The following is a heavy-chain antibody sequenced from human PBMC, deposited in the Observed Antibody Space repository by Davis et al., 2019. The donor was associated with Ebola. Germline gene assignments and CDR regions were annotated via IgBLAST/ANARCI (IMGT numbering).Heavy chain of an antibody. CDR2: ISGSGGST. CDR3: AKATLQFWGSLDY. Sequence: PGGSLRLSCAASGFTFGIYAMSWVRQGPGKGLEWVSAISGSGGSTNDADSVKGRFTISRDNSNNMLYLQMSSLRAEDTAVYYCAKATLQFWGSLDYWGQGSQVTVSS. J-gene: IGHJ4*02. CDR1: GFTFGIYA. D-gene: IGHD7-27*01. V-gene: IGHV3-23*01.